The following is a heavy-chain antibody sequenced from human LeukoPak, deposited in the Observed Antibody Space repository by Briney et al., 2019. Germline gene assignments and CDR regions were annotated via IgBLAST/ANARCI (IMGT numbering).Heavy chain of an antibody. Sequence: ASVKVSCKASGYRFTGYYIHWVRQAPGQGLEWMGWINPHSGGTKFAQKFQGRVTMTRDTSISTAYMEVSRLRSDDAAVYYCAREYYDILTGSLDYWGQGALVTVSS. CDR1: GYRFTGYY. V-gene: IGHV1-2*02. CDR2: INPHSGGT. J-gene: IGHJ4*02. D-gene: IGHD3-9*01. CDR3: AREYYDILTGSLDY.